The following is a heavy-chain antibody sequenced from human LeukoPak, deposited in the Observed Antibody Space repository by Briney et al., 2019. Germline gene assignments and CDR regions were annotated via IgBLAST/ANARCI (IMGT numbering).Heavy chain of an antibody. CDR2: IIPILGIA. CDR3: ALSSGYTSDAFDI. V-gene: IGHV1-69*04. CDR1: GGTFSSYA. J-gene: IGHJ3*02. Sequence: GASVKVSCKASGGTFSSYAIGWVRQAPGQGLEWMGRIIPILGIANYAQKFQGRVTITADKSTSTAYMELSSLRSEDTAVYYCALSSGYTSDAFDIWGQGTMVTVSS. D-gene: IGHD3-22*01.